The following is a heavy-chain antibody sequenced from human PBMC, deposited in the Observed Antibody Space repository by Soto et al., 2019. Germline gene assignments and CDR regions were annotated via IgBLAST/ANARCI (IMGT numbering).Heavy chain of an antibody. CDR2: MNPGSGKT. V-gene: IGHV1-8*02. J-gene: IGHJ5*02. CDR1: GYTFINYD. CDR3: ARMESSGTLNWLDP. D-gene: IGHD1-1*01. Sequence: ASVKVSCKASGYTFINYDISWVRQATGQGLEWMGWMNPGSGKTGYANKFQGRVTMTRDASTSTAHLELSSLTPEDTAVYYCARMESSGTLNWLDPWGQGTMVTVSS.